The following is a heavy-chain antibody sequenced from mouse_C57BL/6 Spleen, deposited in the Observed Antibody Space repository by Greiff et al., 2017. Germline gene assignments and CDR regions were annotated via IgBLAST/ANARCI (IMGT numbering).Heavy chain of an antibody. Sequence: EVKVVESGAELVRPGASVKLSCTASGFNIKDYYMHWVKQRPEQGLEWIGRIDPEDGDTEYAPKFQGKATMTADTSSNTAYLQLSSLTSEDTAVYYCTTTYFYGRYYYAMDYWGQGTSVTVSS. CDR3: TTTYFYGRYYYAMDY. V-gene: IGHV14-1*01. CDR1: GFNIKDYY. J-gene: IGHJ4*01. D-gene: IGHD1-1*01. CDR2: IDPEDGDT.